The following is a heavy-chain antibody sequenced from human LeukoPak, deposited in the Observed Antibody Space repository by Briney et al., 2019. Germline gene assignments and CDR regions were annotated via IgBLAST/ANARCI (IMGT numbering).Heavy chain of an antibody. J-gene: IGHJ4*02. V-gene: IGHV3-48*04. Sequence: PGRSLRLSCAASGFTFSSYAMHWVRQPPGKGLEWVSYITTSGSTTYYADSVKGRFTISRDNAKNSLYLQMNSLRAEDTAVYYCASFQKTFDYWGQGTLVTVSS. CDR1: GFTFSSYA. CDR3: ASFQKTFDY. CDR2: ITTSGSTT.